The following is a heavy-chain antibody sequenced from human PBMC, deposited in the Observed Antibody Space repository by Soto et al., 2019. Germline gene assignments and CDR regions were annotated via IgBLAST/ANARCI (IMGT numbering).Heavy chain of an antibody. J-gene: IGHJ4*02. CDR1: GFTFSSYG. CDR3: ANVGSSSGWYTDY. D-gene: IGHD6-19*01. Sequence: QVQLVESGGGVVQPGRSLRLSCAASGFTFSSYGMHWVRQAPGKGLEWVAVISYDGSNKYYADSVKGRFTISRDNSKNTLYLQMNSLRGEDTAVYYCANVGSSSGWYTDYWGQGTLVTVSS. V-gene: IGHV3-30*18. CDR2: ISYDGSNK.